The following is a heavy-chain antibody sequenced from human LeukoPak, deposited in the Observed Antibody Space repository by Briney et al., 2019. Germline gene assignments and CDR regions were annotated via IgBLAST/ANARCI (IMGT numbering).Heavy chain of an antibody. CDR1: GDSISNYY. J-gene: IGHJ4*02. D-gene: IGHD3-10*01. CDR2: IHYSGNS. CDR3: ARHFRGVVSAQLDY. Sequence: SETLSLTCTVSGDSISNYYWSWIRPPPGKGLEWIAYIHYSGNSDYNPSLKSRVTILIDTSKNQFSLILSSVTAADTAVYYCARHFRGVVSAQLDYWGQGTRVTVSS. V-gene: IGHV4-59*08.